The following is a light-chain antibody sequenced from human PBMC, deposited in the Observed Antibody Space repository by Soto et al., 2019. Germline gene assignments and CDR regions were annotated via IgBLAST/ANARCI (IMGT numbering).Light chain of an antibody. CDR1: QSLLHITGETF. Sequence: DVVMTQTPLSLSVAPGKPASFSCKSSQSLLHITGETFLFWYLQKPGQSPQLLIYEVSTRVSGVPDRFSGSGSGTDFTLEISRVETDDVGIYYCMQSTQLPPTFGQGTRLEIK. J-gene: IGKJ5*01. V-gene: IGKV2D-29*02. CDR3: MQSTQLPPT. CDR2: EVS.